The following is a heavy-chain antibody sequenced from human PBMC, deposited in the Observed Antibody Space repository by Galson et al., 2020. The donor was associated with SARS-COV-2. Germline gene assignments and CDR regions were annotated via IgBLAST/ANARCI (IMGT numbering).Heavy chain of an antibody. CDR1: GFTFSDYS. V-gene: IGHV3-11*01. CDR3: AREPTYYDILTGYRRPYYFDY. CDR2: ISSSGSTI. Sequence: GGSLRLSCAASGFTFSDYSMTWIRQAPGKGLEWVSYISSSGSTIYYADSVKVLFTISRDNAKNSLYLQMNSLRAEDTAVYYCAREPTYYDILTGYRRPYYFDYWGQGTLVTVAS. D-gene: IGHD3-9*01. J-gene: IGHJ4*02.